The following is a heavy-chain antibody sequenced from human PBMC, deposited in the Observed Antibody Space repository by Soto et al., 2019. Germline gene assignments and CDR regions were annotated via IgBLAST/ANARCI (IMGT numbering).Heavy chain of an antibody. CDR2: TSPDGGIE. V-gene: IGHV3-30-3*01. CDR3: ARVRGVTDFDC. CDR1: GFTFSTYV. J-gene: IGHJ4*02. Sequence: GGSLRLSCAASGFTFSTYVIHWVRQAPGKGLEWVAVTSPDGGIERYADSVKGRFTISRDNAKSTLFLQMNSLRVEDTAVYYCARVRGVTDFDCRGQGTLVTVSS.